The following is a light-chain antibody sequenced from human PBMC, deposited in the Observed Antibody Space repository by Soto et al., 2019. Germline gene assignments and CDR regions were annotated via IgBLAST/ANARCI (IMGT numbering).Light chain of an antibody. Sequence: IMLTQSPATPSFSPGERATLSCMASQSVSSNLAWYQQKPGQAPRLLIYGESTRATGIQARFSGSGSGKEFTITIRSMQYEDFAVYYCKKYNNWHTNFGGGHTVDLK. CDR3: KKYNNWHTN. V-gene: IGKV3-15*01. CDR2: GES. J-gene: IGKJ4*01. CDR1: QSVSSN.